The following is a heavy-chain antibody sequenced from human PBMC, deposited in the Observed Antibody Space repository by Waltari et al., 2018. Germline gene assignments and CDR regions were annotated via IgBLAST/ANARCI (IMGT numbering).Heavy chain of an antibody. J-gene: IGHJ5*02. D-gene: IGHD2-2*01. V-gene: IGHV3-74*01. Sequence: QARGEGRVWVSRMSGGGGSTSYADSVNGRFTISRDNANKTLYLQMNSLRAEDTAVYYCTRTRYCSTTTCQVDWFDPWGQGTLVTVSS. CDR2: MSGGGGST. CDR3: TRTRYCSTTTCQVDWFDP.